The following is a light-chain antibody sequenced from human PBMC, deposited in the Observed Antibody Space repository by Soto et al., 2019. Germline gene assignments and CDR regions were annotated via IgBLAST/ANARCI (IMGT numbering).Light chain of an antibody. CDR2: RTS. Sequence: DIQMTQSPSTLSASVGDRVTITCRASESIRSWLAWYQQKQGKVPNLLIYRTSALESGVPSRFSGGMSGTNFTLTISGLQPDEFATYYCQQYYTYPWTFGQGTKVEIK. CDR1: ESIRSW. V-gene: IGKV1-5*03. J-gene: IGKJ1*01. CDR3: QQYYTYPWT.